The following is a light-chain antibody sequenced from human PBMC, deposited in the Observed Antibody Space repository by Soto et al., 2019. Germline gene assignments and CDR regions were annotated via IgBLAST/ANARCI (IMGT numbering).Light chain of an antibody. CDR2: GAS. CDR1: QGIGST. CDR3: QRYNNWPLT. J-gene: IGKJ4*01. V-gene: IGKV3-15*01. Sequence: MTQSPSTLSGSVGDRVTITCRASQGIGSTLAWYQQKPGQTPRLLIYGASTRATGVPARFSGSGSGTEFTLTINSLQSEDFAVYYCQRYNNWPLTFGGGTKVDIK.